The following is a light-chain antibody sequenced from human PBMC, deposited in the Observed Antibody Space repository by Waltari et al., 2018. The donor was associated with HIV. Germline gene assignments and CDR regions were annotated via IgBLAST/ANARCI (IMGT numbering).Light chain of an antibody. CDR1: PTVSSNY. CDR3: QQYGGSPLYT. V-gene: IGKV3-20*01. CDR2: GAS. Sequence: EIVLTQSPGTLSLSPGERATLSCWASPTVSSNYLSWDQQKPGQPPMLLIYGASRKAADSPDRCSGSGSGTDVTLTISRLEPEDFAVYYCQQYGGSPLYTFGQGTKLEIK. J-gene: IGKJ2*01.